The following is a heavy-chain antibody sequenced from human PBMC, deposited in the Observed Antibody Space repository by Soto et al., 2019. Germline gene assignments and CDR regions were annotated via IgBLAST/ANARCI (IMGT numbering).Heavy chain of an antibody. Sequence: GGSLRLSCAPSGFTFTTYAMHWVRQTPGKGLEWVAVVSFDGSKKFYADSVKGRFTISRDTSKNTLYLQMSNLRADDTAVYFCAKEGYCSSPSCLAAYMDVWGKGTTVTVSS. CDR1: GFTFTTYA. D-gene: IGHD2-2*01. J-gene: IGHJ6*03. CDR3: AKEGYCSSPSCLAAYMDV. CDR2: VSFDGSKK. V-gene: IGHV3-30*18.